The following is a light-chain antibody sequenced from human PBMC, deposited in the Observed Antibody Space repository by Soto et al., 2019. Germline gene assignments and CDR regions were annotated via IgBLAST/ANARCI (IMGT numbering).Light chain of an antibody. CDR1: QGISNY. J-gene: IGKJ3*01. CDR2: AAS. V-gene: IGKV1-27*01. Sequence: DIQMTQSPSSLSASVGDRVTITCRASQGISNYLAWYQQKPGKVPKLLIYAASTLQSGVPSRFSGSGSGTDFTLTISSRQPADVATYYCQKYNSAPPLFTFGPGTKVDIK. CDR3: QKYNSAPPLFT.